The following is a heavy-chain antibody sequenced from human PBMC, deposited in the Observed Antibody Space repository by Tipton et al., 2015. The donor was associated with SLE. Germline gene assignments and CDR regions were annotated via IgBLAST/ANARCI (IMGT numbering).Heavy chain of an antibody. CDR2: IYYSGST. V-gene: IGHV4-39*07. Sequence: TLSLTCTVSGGSITSNSYYWGWIRQPPGEGLQWIGSIYYSGSTYYNPSLKSRVTISVDTSKNQFSLKLSSVTAADTAVYYCARVLPKRLGIYYFDYWGQGTLVTVSS. J-gene: IGHJ4*02. D-gene: IGHD7-27*01. CDR3: ARVLPKRLGIYYFDY. CDR1: GGSITSNSYY.